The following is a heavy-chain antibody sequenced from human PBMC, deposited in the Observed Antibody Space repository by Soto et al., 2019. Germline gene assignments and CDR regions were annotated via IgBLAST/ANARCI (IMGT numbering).Heavy chain of an antibody. CDR3: ARSSIAALWFDP. CDR2: IYYSGST. Sequence: TSETLSLTCTVSGGSISSSSYYWGWIRQPPGKGLEWIGSIYYSGSTYYNPSLKSRVTISVDASKNQFSLKLSSVTAADTAVYYCARSSIAALWFDPWGQGTLVTVSS. J-gene: IGHJ5*02. V-gene: IGHV4-39*01. D-gene: IGHD6-6*01. CDR1: GGSISSSSYY.